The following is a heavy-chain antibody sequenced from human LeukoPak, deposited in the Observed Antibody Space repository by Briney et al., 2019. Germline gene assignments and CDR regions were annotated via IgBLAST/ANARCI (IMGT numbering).Heavy chain of an antibody. CDR3: VSFYETY. CDR1: GNYW. J-gene: IGHJ4*02. Sequence: GGSLRLSCAASGNYWMHWVRQVPGKGLVWVSHINSDGSWTSYADSVKGRFTIAKDNAKNTVYLQMNSLRAEDTAVYYCVSFYETYWGRGTLVTVSS. V-gene: IGHV3-74*01. CDR2: INSDGSWT. D-gene: IGHD2/OR15-2a*01.